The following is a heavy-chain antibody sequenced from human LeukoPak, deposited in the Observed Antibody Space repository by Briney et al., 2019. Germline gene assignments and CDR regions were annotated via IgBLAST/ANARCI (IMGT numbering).Heavy chain of an antibody. V-gene: IGHV4-39*02. CDR1: GGSISSSSYY. J-gene: IGHJ4*02. CDR2: IYYSGST. Sequence: SETLSLTCTVSGGSISSSSYYWGWIRQTPGKGLEWIGSIYYSGSTYYNSSLKSRTIISVDTSKDHFSLKLSSVTAADTAVYYCARQSGSYYTDFDYWGQGTLVTVSS. CDR3: ARQSGSYYTDFDY. D-gene: IGHD1-26*01.